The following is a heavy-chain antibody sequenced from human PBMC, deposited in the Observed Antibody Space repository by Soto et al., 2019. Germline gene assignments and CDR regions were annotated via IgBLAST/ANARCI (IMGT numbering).Heavy chain of an antibody. CDR2: IYYSGST. J-gene: IGHJ5*02. V-gene: IGHV4-30-4*01. D-gene: IGHD3-10*01. CDR1: GGSISSGDYY. Sequence: PSETLSLTCTVSGGSISSGDYYWSWIRQPPGKGLEWIGYIYYSGSTYYNPSLKSRVTISVDTSKNQFSLKLSSVTAADTAVYYCARDRYYGSGSYLRPVNWFDPWGQGTLVPSPQ. CDR3: ARDRYYGSGSYLRPVNWFDP.